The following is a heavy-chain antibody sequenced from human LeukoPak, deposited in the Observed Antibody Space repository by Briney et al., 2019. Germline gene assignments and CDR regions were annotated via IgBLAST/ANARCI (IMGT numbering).Heavy chain of an antibody. CDR3: AKDLGGSWSLDY. CDR1: GFTFSSSG. Sequence: GGSLRLSCAASGFTFSSSGMHWVRQAPGKGLEWVAVIAYGVGNKYYADSVKGRFTISTDNSKDTLYLQMNGLRAEDTAVYYCAKDLGGSWSLDYWGQGTLVTVSS. V-gene: IGHV3-30*18. CDR2: IAYGVGNK. D-gene: IGHD6-13*01. J-gene: IGHJ4*02.